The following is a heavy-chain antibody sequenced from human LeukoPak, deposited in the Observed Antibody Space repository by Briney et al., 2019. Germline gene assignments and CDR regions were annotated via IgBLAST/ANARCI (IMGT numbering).Heavy chain of an antibody. J-gene: IGHJ4*02. Sequence: GGSLRLSCAASGFTFSSYWMHWVRQAPGKGLVWVSRINSDGSSTSYADSVKGRFTISRDNAKNTLYLQMNSLRAEDTAVYYCAKDNRGYSYGYDYWGQGTLVTVSS. D-gene: IGHD5-18*01. V-gene: IGHV3-74*01. CDR1: GFTFSSYW. CDR3: AKDNRGYSYGYDY. CDR2: INSDGSST.